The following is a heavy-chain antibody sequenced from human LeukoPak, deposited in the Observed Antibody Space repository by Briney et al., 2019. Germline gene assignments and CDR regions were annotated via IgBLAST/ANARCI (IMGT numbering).Heavy chain of an antibody. CDR2: ISSSSSYI. Sequence: GGSLRLSCAASGFTFSSYSMNWVRQAPGKVLEWVSSISSSSSYIYYADSVKGRFTISRDNAKNSLYLQMNSLRAEDTAVYYCAALTSSLNFLSSYSDTFDIWGQGTMVTVSS. D-gene: IGHD2-2*01. CDR1: GFTFSSYS. V-gene: IGHV3-21*01. CDR3: AALTSSLNFLSSYSDTFDI. J-gene: IGHJ3*02.